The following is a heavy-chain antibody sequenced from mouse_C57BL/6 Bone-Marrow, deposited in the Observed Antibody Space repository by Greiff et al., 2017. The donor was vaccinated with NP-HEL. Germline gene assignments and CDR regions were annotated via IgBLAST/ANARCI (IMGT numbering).Heavy chain of an antibody. CDR3: ARRSTMVTFDY. Sequence: EVKLMESGGDLVKPGGSLKLSCAASGFTFSSYGMSWVRQTPDKRLEWVATISSGGSYTYYPDSVKGRFTISRDNAKNTLYLQMSSLKSEDTAMYYCARRSTMVTFDYWGQGTTLTVSS. J-gene: IGHJ2*01. CDR1: GFTFSSYG. V-gene: IGHV5-6*02. CDR2: ISSGGSYT. D-gene: IGHD2-1*01.